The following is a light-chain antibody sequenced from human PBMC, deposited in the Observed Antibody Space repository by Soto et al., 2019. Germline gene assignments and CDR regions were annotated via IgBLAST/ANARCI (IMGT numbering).Light chain of an antibody. Sequence: EIVLIQSPATLSLSPGERATLSCRASQSVGSYLAWYQHKPGQAPRLLISDASNRATGIPARFSGSGSETDFTLTISRLEPEDFAVYYCQQYGSSPYTFGQGTKLEIK. CDR2: DAS. J-gene: IGKJ2*01. CDR3: QQYGSSPYT. V-gene: IGKV3-20*01. CDR1: QSVGSY.